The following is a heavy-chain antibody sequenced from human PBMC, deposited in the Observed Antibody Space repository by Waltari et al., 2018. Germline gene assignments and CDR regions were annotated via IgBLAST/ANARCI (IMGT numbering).Heavy chain of an antibody. CDR2: ISSSSSYI. Sequence: EVQLVESGGGLVKPGGSLRLSCAASGFTFSSYSMNWVRQAPGKGLEWVSSISSSSSYIYYADSVKGRFTISRDNAKNSLYLQMNSLRAEDTAVYYCARLLRVRETKTTKYYFDYWGQGTLVTVSS. D-gene: IGHD1-1*01. V-gene: IGHV3-21*01. CDR3: ARLLRVRETKTTKYYFDY. J-gene: IGHJ4*02. CDR1: GFTFSSYS.